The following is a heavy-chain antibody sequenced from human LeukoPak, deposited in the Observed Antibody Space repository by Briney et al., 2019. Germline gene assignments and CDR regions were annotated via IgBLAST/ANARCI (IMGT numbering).Heavy chain of an antibody. CDR3: AREGSYRNWFDP. V-gene: IGHV3-7*05. J-gene: IGHJ5*02. D-gene: IGHD1-26*01. CDR2: IKQEGSEK. Sequence: GGSLRLSCAASGFTFSSYWMTWVRQAPGKGLEWVANIKQEGSEKYYVDSVKGRFTVSRDNAKNSLYLQMNSLRAEDTAVYYCAREGSYRNWFDPWGQGTLVTVSS. CDR1: GFTFSSYW.